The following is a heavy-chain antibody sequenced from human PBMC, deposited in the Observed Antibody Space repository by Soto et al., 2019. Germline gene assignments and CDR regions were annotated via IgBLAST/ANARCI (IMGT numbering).Heavy chain of an antibody. CDR3: ARSLGGGDYSGHFDY. CDR2: LNGSAESI. D-gene: IGHD2-21*02. CDR1: GFIFSNYA. J-gene: IGHJ4*02. V-gene: IGHV3-23*01. Sequence: EVQLLESGGGFVQPGGSLRLSCAASGFIFSNYAMSWVRQAPGKGLEWVSSLNGSAESIFYADSVKGRFTISRDNPKSTVYLQMNSLRAEDTAIYYCARSLGGGDYSGHFDYWGQGTLVPVAS.